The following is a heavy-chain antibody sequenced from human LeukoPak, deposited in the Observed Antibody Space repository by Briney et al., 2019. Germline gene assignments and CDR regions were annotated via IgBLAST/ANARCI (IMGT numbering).Heavy chain of an antibody. CDR1: GYTFTTYY. Sequence: ASVKVSCKASGYTFTTYYIHWVRQAPGQGLEWMGIINPSGGSTSYTQKFQDRVTMTRDTSTSTVYMELSSLRSEDTAVYSCARSSFGDPKKGAFNIWGQGTMVTVSS. D-gene: IGHD4-17*01. CDR2: INPSGGST. V-gene: IGHV1-46*01. CDR3: ARSSFGDPKKGAFNI. J-gene: IGHJ3*02.